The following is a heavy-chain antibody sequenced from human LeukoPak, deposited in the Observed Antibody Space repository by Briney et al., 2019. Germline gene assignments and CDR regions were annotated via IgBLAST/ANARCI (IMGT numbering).Heavy chain of an antibody. CDR1: GGSISSYF. CDR3: ASSEWNYAR. CDR2: IYTSGIA. J-gene: IGHJ4*02. V-gene: IGHV4-4*07. Sequence: SETLSLTCTVSGGSISSYFWTWIRQPAGKGLEWIGRIYTSGIANYNPSLKSRVTISLGTSRTQFSLKLTSVTAAVTAVYYCASSEWNYARWGQGMLVTVSS. D-gene: IGHD1-7*01.